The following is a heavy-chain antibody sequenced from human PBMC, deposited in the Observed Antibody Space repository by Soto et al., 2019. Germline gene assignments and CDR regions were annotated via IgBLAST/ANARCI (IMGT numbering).Heavy chain of an antibody. Sequence: GSLRLSCAASGFTFSTYGMHWVRQAPGKGLEWVAVIWFDGSNKYYADSVKGRFTISRDNSKNTLYLQMNSLRAEDTAVYYCARDFRYSSSWYWINWFDPWGQGT. CDR1: GFTFSTYG. D-gene: IGHD6-13*01. V-gene: IGHV3-33*01. CDR3: ARDFRYSSSWYWINWFDP. J-gene: IGHJ5*02. CDR2: IWFDGSNK.